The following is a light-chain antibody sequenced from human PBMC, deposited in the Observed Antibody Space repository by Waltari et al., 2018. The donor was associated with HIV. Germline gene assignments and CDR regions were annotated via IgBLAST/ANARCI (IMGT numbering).Light chain of an antibody. CDR1: SSNSGRNP. CDR2: SNN. Sequence: QSVLTQPPPVSGTPGPKVTIPCSGGSSNSGRNPVTWYQQLPGTAPKLLIYSNNQRSSGVPDRFSGSKSGTSASLAISGLQSDDETDYYCAVRDDRLNGVLFGGGTRLTVL. V-gene: IGLV1-44*01. J-gene: IGLJ2*01. CDR3: AVRDDRLNGVL.